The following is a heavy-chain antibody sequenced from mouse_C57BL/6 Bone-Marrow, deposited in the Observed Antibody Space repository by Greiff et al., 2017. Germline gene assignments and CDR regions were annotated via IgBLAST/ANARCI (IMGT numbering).Heavy chain of an antibody. V-gene: IGHV1-15*01. CDR1: GYTFTDYE. D-gene: IGHD3-1*01. CDR3: TRQGYIYAMDY. CDR2: IIPESGGT. J-gene: IGHJ4*01. Sequence: QVQLQQSGAELVRPGASVTLSCKASGYTFTDYEMHWVKQTPVHGLEWIGAIIPESGGTAYNQKFKGKAILTADKSSSTAYMKLRSLTSEDSAVYYCTRQGYIYAMDYWGQGTSGTVSS.